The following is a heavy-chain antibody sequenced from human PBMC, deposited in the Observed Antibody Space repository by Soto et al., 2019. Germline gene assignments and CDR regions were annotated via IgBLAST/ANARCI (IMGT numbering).Heavy chain of an antibody. V-gene: IGHV3-30*04. CDR3: ARPPYGSGSYYFDY. J-gene: IGHJ4*02. CDR1: GFTFSSYA. D-gene: IGHD3-10*01. CDR2: ISYDGSNK. Sequence: GGSLRLSCAASGFTFSSYAMHWVRQAPGKGLEWVAVISYDGSNKYYADSVKGRFTISRDNSKNTLYLQMNSLRAEDTVVYYCARPPYGSGSYYFDYWGQGTLVTVSS.